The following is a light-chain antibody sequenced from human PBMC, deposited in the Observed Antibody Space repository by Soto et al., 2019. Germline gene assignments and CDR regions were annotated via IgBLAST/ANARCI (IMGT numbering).Light chain of an antibody. V-gene: IGKV3-11*01. CDR2: DAS. J-gene: IGKJ4*01. CDR1: QSVSSY. Sequence: EIVLTQSPATLSLSPGERATLSCRASQSVSSYLAWYQQKPGQAPRLLIYDASNRATGIPARFSGSGSGTDFTPAISSLEPEDCVFYYFQQRSNWPLTFGGGTKVEIK. CDR3: QQRSNWPLT.